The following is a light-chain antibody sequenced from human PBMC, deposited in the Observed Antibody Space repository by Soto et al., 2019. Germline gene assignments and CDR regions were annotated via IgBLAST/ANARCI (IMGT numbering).Light chain of an antibody. V-gene: IGKV1-39*01. CDR3: QQSYSTLYT. J-gene: IGKJ2*01. CDR2: AAS. Sequence: DIQMTQSPPSLSASVGDRVTITCRASQSISTNLSWYQQKPGKAPKLLIHAASSLQSGVPSRFSGSGSGTDFTLTISSLQPEDFAVYYCQQSYSTLYTFGQGTNLEIK. CDR1: QSISTN.